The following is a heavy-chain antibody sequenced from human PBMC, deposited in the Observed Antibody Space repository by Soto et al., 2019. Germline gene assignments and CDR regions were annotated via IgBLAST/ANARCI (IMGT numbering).Heavy chain of an antibody. CDR3: VKDRLTSIFGLVYDGLTI. V-gene: IGHV3-9*01. CDR2: ITWNSGTI. J-gene: IGHJ3*01. D-gene: IGHD3-3*01. Sequence: EVQLVESGGGLVQPGRSLRLSCATSGFTFDDYGMQWVRQVPGKGLEWVAGITWNSGTIGYADSVEGRFTISRDSAKKSLYLQMDSLRAADTALYYCVKDRLTSIFGLVYDGLTIWGRGTMVTVSS. CDR1: GFTFDDYG.